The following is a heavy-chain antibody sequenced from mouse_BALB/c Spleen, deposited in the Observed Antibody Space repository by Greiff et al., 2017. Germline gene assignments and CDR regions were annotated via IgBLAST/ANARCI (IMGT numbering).Heavy chain of an antibody. D-gene: IGHD1-1*01. CDR1: GYSITSDYA. CDR3: ARGDYGRSWFAY. CDR2: ISYSGST. Sequence: EVKLVESGPGLVKPSQSLSLTCTVTGYSITSDYAWNWIRQFPGNKLEWMGYISYSGSTSYNPSLKSRISITRDTSKNQFFLQLNSVTTEDTATYYCARGDYGRSWFAYWGQGTLVTVSA. J-gene: IGHJ3*01. V-gene: IGHV3-2*02.